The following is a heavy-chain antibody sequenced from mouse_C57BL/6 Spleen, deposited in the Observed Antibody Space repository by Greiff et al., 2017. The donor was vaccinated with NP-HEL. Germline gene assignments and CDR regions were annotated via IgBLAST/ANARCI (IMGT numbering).Heavy chain of an antibody. CDR2: ISDGGSYT. CDR1: GFTFSSYA. J-gene: IGHJ1*03. Sequence: EVKLVESGGGLVKPGGSLKLSCAASGFTFSSYAMSWVRQTPEKRLEWVATISDGGSYTYYPDNVKGRFTISRDNAKNNLYLQMSHLKSEDTAMYYCARNWDRGYFDVWGTGTTVTVSS. CDR3: ARNWDRGYFDV. D-gene: IGHD4-1*01. V-gene: IGHV5-4*03.